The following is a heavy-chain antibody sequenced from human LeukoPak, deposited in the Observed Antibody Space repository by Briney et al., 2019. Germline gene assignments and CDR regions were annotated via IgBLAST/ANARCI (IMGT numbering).Heavy chain of an antibody. CDR2: IRDDGNNI. CDR1: GFSFTSCA. CDR3: ARDSSESGDQHDY. D-gene: IGHD2-21*02. V-gene: IGHV3-30*02. J-gene: IGHJ4*02. Sequence: GGSLRLSCAASGFSFTSCAMHWVRQAPGKGLEWVAFIRDDGNNIHYADSVKDRFTISRDNSKNTLYLQMNSLRVEDTAVYYCARDSSESGDQHDYWGQGTLVTVSS.